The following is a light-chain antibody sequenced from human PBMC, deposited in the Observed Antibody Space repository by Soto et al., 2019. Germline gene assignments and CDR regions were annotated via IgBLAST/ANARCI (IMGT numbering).Light chain of an antibody. V-gene: IGKV1-12*01. CDR2: AAS. Sequence: DIQMTQSPSSVSASVGDRVTITCRASQGISSWLAWYQQKPGKAPKLLIYAASSLQSGVPSRFRGSGSGTDFTLTLSSLQPEDVGTYNQQQAKRLQITFGQGTRLEIK. CDR1: QGISSW. CDR3: QQAKRLQIT. J-gene: IGKJ5*01.